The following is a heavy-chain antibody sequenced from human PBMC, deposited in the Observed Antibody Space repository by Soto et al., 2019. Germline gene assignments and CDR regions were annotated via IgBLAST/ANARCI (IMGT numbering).Heavy chain of an antibody. CDR1: GYTFTSYD. D-gene: IGHD7-27*01. J-gene: IGHJ4*02. Sequence: QVQLVQSGAEVKKPGASVKVSCKTSGYTFTSYDINWVRQAAGQGLEWMGWMNPNNGNTGYAQKFQGRVTMTRDNSISTAYLELSSLRSEDTAVYYCAKNPAKTGVFEFWGQGSLVTVSS. CDR3: AKNPAKTGVFEF. CDR2: MNPNNGNT. V-gene: IGHV1-8*01.